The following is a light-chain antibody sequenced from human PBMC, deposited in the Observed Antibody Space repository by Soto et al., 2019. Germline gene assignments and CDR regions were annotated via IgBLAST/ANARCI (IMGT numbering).Light chain of an antibody. CDR2: DIS. CDR3: SSYTNINTRACV. Sequence: QSALTQPASVSGSPGQSITISCVGSSSDVGTYDYVSWYQHHPGKAPKLIIYDISNRPSGVSNRFSGSKSGNTASLTISGLQAEDEAEYYCSSYTNINTRACVFGTGTKLTVL. V-gene: IGLV2-14*01. J-gene: IGLJ1*01. CDR1: SSDVGTYDY.